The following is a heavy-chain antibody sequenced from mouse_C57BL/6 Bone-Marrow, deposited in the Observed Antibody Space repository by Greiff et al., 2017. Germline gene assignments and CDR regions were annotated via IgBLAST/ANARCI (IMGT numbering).Heavy chain of an antibody. CDR2: INPGSGGT. CDR1: GYAFTNYL. Sequence: QVQLQQSGAELVRPGTSVKVSCKASGYAFTNYLIEWVKQRPGQGLEWIGVINPGSGGTNYTEKFKGKATLTADKSSSTAYMRLSSLTSEDSAVYFCARSPSYYGSSLDYWGQGTTLTVSS. D-gene: IGHD1-1*01. J-gene: IGHJ2*01. CDR3: ARSPSYYGSSLDY. V-gene: IGHV1-54*01.